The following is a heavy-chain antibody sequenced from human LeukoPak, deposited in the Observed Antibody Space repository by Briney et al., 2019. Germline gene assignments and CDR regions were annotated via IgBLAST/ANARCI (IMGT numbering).Heavy chain of an antibody. V-gene: IGHV1-18*01. D-gene: IGHD2-15*01. CDR3: ARGVSGYCSGGSCFPSYAFDI. CDR1: GYTFTSCG. J-gene: IGHJ3*02. Sequence: ASVKVSCKASGYTFTSCGISWVRQAPGQGLEWMGWISAYNGNTNYAQKLQGRVTMTTDTSTSTAYMELRSLRSDDTAVYYCARGVSGYCSGGSCFPSYAFDIWGQGTMVTVSS. CDR2: ISAYNGNT.